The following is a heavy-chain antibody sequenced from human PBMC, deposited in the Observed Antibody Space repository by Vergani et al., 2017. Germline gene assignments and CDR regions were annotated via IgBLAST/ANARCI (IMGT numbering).Heavy chain of an antibody. Sequence: QVTLKESGPVLVKPTETLTLTCTVSGFSLSNARMGVSWIRQPPGKALEWLAHIFSNDEKSYSTSLKSRLTISKDTSKSQVVLTMTNMDPVDTATYYCARIPPDDYYYGMDVWGQGTTVTVSS. J-gene: IGHJ6*02. CDR3: ARIPPDDYYYGMDV. V-gene: IGHV2-26*01. CDR2: IFSNDEK. CDR1: GFSLSNARMG.